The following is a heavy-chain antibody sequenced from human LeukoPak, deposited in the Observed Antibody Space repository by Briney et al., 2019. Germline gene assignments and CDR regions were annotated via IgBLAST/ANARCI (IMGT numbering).Heavy chain of an antibody. V-gene: IGHV4-61*01. CDR2: IYYSGST. D-gene: IGHD2-21*02. Sequence: TSETLSLTCTVSGGSISSSMYYWGWIRQPPGKGLEWIGYIYYSGSTNYNPSLKSRVTISVDTSKNQFSLKLSSVTAADTAVYYCARDSLGLRGVTPRGMDVWGQGTTVTVSS. CDR3: ARDSLGLRGVTPRGMDV. J-gene: IGHJ6*02. CDR1: GGSISSSMYY.